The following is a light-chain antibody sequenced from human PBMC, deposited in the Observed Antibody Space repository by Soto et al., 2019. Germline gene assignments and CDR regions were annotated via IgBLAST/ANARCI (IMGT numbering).Light chain of an antibody. V-gene: IGLV2-14*01. J-gene: IGLJ1*01. CDR3: SSYTSSSTCV. CDR1: SSDVGGYNY. Sequence: QSALTQPASVSGSPGQSITISCTGTSSDVGGYNYVSWYQQHPGKAPKLMIYDVSNRPSGVSTRFSGSKSGNTASLTISGLQAEDEADYSCSSYTSSSTCVFGTGTKVTVL. CDR2: DVS.